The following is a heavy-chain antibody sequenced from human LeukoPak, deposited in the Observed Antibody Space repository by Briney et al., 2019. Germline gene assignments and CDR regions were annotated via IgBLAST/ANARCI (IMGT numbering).Heavy chain of an antibody. D-gene: IGHD3-3*01. CDR2: INHSGST. J-gene: IGHJ5*02. V-gene: IGHV4-34*01. Sequence: PSETLSLTCAVYGGSFSGYYWSWIRQPPGKGLEWIGEINHSGSTNYNPSLKSRVTISVDTSKNQFSLKLSSVTAADTAVYYCASQYYDFWSGYTKPPVTNWFDPWGQGTLVTVSS. CDR1: GGSFSGYY. CDR3: ASQYYDFWSGYTKPPVTNWFDP.